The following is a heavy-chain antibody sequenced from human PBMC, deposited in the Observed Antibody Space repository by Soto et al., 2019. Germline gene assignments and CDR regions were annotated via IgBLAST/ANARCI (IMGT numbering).Heavy chain of an antibody. J-gene: IGHJ5*02. Sequence: QVPLVQSGAEVKKPGASVKVSCKASGYTFTAYYMHWVRQAPGQGLEWMGWINPNSGGTYHAQNLQGRVTMTRDTSTTTAYMELASLRSDDTAVYYCARGGGRGYNELDPWGHGTLVIVSS. V-gene: IGHV1-2*02. CDR1: GYTFTAYY. CDR2: INPNSGGT. D-gene: IGHD5-12*01. CDR3: ARGGGRGYNELDP.